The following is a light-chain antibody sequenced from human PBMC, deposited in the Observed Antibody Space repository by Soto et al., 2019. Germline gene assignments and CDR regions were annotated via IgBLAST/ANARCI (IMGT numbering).Light chain of an antibody. CDR3: AAWDDSLRGWV. J-gene: IGLJ3*02. CDR1: SSNIGAGYD. V-gene: IGLV1-47*01. CDR2: RNY. Sequence: QSVLTQPPSVSGAPGQRVTISCTGSSSNIGAGYDVHWYQQLPGTAPKLLMYRNYQRPSGVPDRFSGSKSGTSASLAISGLRSEDEADYYCAAWDDSLRGWVFGGGTKLTVL.